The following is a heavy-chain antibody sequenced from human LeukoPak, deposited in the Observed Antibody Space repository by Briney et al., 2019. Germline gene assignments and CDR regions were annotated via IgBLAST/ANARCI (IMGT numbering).Heavy chain of an antibody. CDR1: GFTFSSYW. D-gene: IGHD3-10*01. J-gene: IGHJ5*02. V-gene: IGHV3-74*01. Sequence: GGSLRLSCAASGFTFSSYWMHWVRQAPGKGLVWVSRINSDGSSTNYADSVKGRFTISRDNAKNTLYLQMNSLRAEDTAVYYCAKCSVGFGELCNWFDPWGQGTLVTVSS. CDR3: AKCSVGFGELCNWFDP. CDR2: INSDGSST.